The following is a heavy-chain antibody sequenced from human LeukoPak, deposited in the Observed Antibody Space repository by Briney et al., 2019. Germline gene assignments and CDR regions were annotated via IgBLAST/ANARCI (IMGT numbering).Heavy chain of an antibody. CDR2: IIPIFGTA. D-gene: IGHD1-26*01. J-gene: IGHJ4*02. CDR3: ARVGGATVSNHYFDY. V-gene: IGHV1-69*13. Sequence: ASVKVSCKASGGTFSSYAISWVRQAPGQGLEWMGGIIPIFGTANYAQKFQGRVTITADESTSIAYMELSSLRSEDTAVYYCARVGGATVSNHYFDYWGQGTLVTVSS. CDR1: GGTFSSYA.